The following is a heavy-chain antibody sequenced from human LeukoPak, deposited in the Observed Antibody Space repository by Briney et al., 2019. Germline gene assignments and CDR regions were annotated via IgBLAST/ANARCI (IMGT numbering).Heavy chain of an antibody. J-gene: IGHJ2*01. V-gene: IGHV3-23*01. Sequence: GGSMTLSCALYGFIFSRYAMSWVRQAPDKGMEWVSFISGSAGTTGNANSVKGRFTIARDNSENTMYMEMNSLTAEDTAVYYCAREGPATVTTFWWYFDLWGRGTLVTVSS. D-gene: IGHD4-17*01. CDR1: GFIFSRYA. CDR3: AREGPATVTTFWWYFDL. CDR2: ISGSAGTT.